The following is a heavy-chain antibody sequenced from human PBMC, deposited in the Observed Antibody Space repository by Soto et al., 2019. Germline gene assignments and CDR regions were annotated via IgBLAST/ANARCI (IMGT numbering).Heavy chain of an antibody. V-gene: IGHV3-74*01. J-gene: IGHJ6*02. CDR1: GFSFSNCW. CDR2: INSDGSST. D-gene: IGHD3-22*01. CDR3: ARSIGYYGMDV. Sequence: EVQLVESGGGLVQPGGSLRLSCAASGFSFSNCWMHWVRQAPGMGLVWVSHINSDGSSTTYADSVKGRFTISRDNAKNKLYLQMNSLRAEDTAVYYCARSIGYYGMDVWGQGTTVTVSS.